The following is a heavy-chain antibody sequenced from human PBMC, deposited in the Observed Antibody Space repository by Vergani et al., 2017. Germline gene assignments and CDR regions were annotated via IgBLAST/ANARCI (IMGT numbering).Heavy chain of an antibody. CDR1: GFTFSSYS. V-gene: IGHV3-21*01. D-gene: IGHD2-2*01. J-gene: IGHJ5*02. CDR3: ARDVGYCSSTSCSRWFDP. CDR2: ISSSSSYI. Sequence: VQLVESGGGLVKPGGSLRLSCAASGFTFSSYSMNWVRQAPGKGLEWVSSISSSSSYIYYADSVKGRFTISRDNAKNSLYLQMNSLRAEDTAVYYCARDVGYCSSTSCSRWFDPWGQGTLVTVSS.